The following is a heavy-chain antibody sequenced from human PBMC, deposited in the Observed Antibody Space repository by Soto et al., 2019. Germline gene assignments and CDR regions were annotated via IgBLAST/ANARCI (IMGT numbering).Heavy chain of an antibody. Sequence: EVQLLESGGGLVQPGGSLRLSCAASGFTFSSYAMSWVRQAPGKGLEWVSAISGSGGSTYYADSVKGRFTISRDNSKNRLYLQMNSLRAEDTAVYYCAKEHCSGGSCYVPYYMDVWGKGTTVTVSS. J-gene: IGHJ6*03. CDR3: AKEHCSGGSCYVPYYMDV. D-gene: IGHD2-15*01. CDR1: GFTFSSYA. CDR2: ISGSGGST. V-gene: IGHV3-23*01.